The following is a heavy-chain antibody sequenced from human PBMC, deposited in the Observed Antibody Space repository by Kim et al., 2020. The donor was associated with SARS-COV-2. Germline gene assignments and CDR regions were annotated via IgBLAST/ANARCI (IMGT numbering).Heavy chain of an antibody. CDR3: AKDRGSSGWIAFDI. CDR1: GFTFGDYA. CDR2: ISWNGDNI. V-gene: IGHV3-9*01. D-gene: IGHD6-19*01. Sequence: GGSLRLSCAASGFTFGDYAMHWVRQAPGRGLEWVSGISWNGDNIGYADSVKGRFTISRDNAKNSLYLQMNSLRAEDTALYYCAKDRGSSGWIAFDIWGQGTMVTVSS. J-gene: IGHJ3*02.